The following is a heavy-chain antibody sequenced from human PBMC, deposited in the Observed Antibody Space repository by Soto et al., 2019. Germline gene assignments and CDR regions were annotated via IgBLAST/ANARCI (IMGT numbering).Heavy chain of an antibody. CDR2: IDPSDSYT. Sequence: HGESLKISCKGSGYSFTSYWISWVRQMPGKGLEWMGRIDPSDSYTNYSPSFQGHVTISADKSISTAYLQWSSLKASDNAMYYCARKQYYYDSSGYYPNDAFDIWGQGTMVTRLL. CDR1: GYSFTSYW. J-gene: IGHJ3*02. CDR3: ARKQYYYDSSGYYPNDAFDI. D-gene: IGHD3-22*01. V-gene: IGHV5-10-1*01.